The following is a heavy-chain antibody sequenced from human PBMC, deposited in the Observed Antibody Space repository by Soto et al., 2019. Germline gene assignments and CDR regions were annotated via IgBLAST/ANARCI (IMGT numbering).Heavy chain of an antibody. CDR1: GFSFSRHG. D-gene: IGHD6-19*01. CDR2: ISYDGSNQ. Sequence: PGGSLRLSCAASGFSFSRHGMHWVRQAPGKGLEWVAVISYDGSNQDYADSVKGRFSISGDNSKNTVYLQMNSLRVEDSAVYYCARDRSSTYYYYGMDLWGQGTTVTVS. J-gene: IGHJ6*02. V-gene: IGHV3-30-3*01. CDR3: ARDRSSTYYYYGMDL.